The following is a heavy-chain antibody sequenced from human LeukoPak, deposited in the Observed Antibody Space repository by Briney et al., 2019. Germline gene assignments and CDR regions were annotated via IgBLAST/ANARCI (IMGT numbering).Heavy chain of an antibody. Sequence: SETLSLTCAVYGGSFSGYYWSWIRQPPGKGLEWIGEINHSGSTNYNPSLKSRVTISVDTSKNQFSLKLSSVTAADTAVYYCARGHRRLRFLEWRLDYRGQGTLVTVSS. J-gene: IGHJ4*02. V-gene: IGHV4-34*01. D-gene: IGHD3-3*01. CDR1: GGSFSGYY. CDR2: INHSGST. CDR3: ARGHRRLRFLEWRLDY.